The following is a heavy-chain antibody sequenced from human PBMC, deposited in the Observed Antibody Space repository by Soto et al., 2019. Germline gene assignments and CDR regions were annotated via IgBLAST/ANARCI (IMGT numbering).Heavy chain of an antibody. J-gene: IGHJ4*02. D-gene: IGHD5-18*01. CDR2: INTGNGNT. CDR1: GYTFTTYA. V-gene: IGHV1-3*04. Sequence: ASVKVSCKASGYTFTTYAIHWVRQAPGQSLERMGWINTGNGNTKYSQKKQARVTITRDTSASTAYMEMSSLRSEDTAVYYCARGLNGYSHYFDYWGQGTLVTVSS. CDR3: ARGLNGYSHYFDY.